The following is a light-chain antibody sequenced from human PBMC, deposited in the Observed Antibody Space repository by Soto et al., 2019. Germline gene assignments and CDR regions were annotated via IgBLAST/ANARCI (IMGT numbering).Light chain of an antibody. CDR3: QQYGSSPLT. J-gene: IGKJ4*02. Sequence: EDFLTQSPGSLSLSQGERATLSCRASQSASFRYIAWYQQKPGQTPKVLIYRASTRATGIPDRFSGSGSGTDFTLTISRLEAEDFAVYYCQQYGSSPLTFGGGTKVDIK. CDR2: RAS. V-gene: IGKV3-20*01. CDR1: QSASFRY.